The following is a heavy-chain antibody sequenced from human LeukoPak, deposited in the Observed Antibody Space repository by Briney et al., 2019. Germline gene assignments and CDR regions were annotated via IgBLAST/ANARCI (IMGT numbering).Heavy chain of an antibody. CDR2: IYPGDSDT. CDR3: ARKVPAAPEDRLEFDP. J-gene: IGHJ5*02. V-gene: IGHV5-51*01. D-gene: IGHD2-2*01. CDR1: GYSFTSYW. Sequence: GESLKISCKGSGYSFTSYWIGWVRQMPGKGLEWMGLIYPGDSDTRYSPSFQGQVTISADKSISTAYLQWSSLKASDTAMYYCARKVPAAPEDRLEFDPWAREPWSPSPQ.